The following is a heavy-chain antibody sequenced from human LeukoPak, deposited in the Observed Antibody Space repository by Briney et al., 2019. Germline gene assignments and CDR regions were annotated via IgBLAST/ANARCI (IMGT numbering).Heavy chain of an antibody. CDR3: ARGSTNYYDSSGYYPA. CDR1: GFSFSDYG. V-gene: IGHV3-30*03. CDR2: ISYDGSNE. D-gene: IGHD3-22*01. J-gene: IGHJ4*02. Sequence: GKSLRLSCAASGFSFSDYGMHWVRQAPGKGLEWVAVISYDGSNEYYADSVKGRFTISRDNSKNTLYMQMNSLKLEDTAVYYCARGSTNYYDSSGYYPAWGQGTLVTVSS.